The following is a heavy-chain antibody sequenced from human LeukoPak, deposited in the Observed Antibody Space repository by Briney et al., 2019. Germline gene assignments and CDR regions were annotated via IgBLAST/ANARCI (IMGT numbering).Heavy chain of an antibody. Sequence: SETLSLTCTVSGGSISSYYWSWLRQPPGKGLEWIGYIYYSGSTNYNPSLKSRVTISVDTSKNQFSLKLSSVTAADTAVYYCARHRDVIEWLAPFDYWGQGTLVTVSS. J-gene: IGHJ4*02. D-gene: IGHD6-19*01. CDR1: GGSISSYY. CDR2: IYYSGST. V-gene: IGHV4-59*08. CDR3: ARHRDVIEWLAPFDY.